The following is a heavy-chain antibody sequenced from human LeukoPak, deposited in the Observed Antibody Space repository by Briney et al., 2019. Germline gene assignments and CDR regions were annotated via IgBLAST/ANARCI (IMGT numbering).Heavy chain of an antibody. Sequence: SETLSLTCTVSGDSISNYYWSWIRQPPGKGLEWIGYIRYSGSANYNPSLRSRVTTSIDTSKNQFFLKLSSVTAADTAVYHCARLVYDSRGYYFDYWGQGTLVIVSS. J-gene: IGHJ4*02. D-gene: IGHD3-22*01. CDR1: GDSISNYY. CDR3: ARLVYDSRGYYFDY. V-gene: IGHV4-59*08. CDR2: IRYSGSA.